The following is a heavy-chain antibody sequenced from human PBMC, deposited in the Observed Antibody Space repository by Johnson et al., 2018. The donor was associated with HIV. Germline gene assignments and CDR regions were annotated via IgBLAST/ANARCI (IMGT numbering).Heavy chain of an antibody. CDR1: GLTFDDYG. D-gene: IGHD5-12*01. V-gene: IGHV3-20*04. J-gene: IGHJ3*02. Sequence: VQLVESGGGLVKPGGSLRLSCAASGLTFDDYGMSWVRQAPGKGLEWVSGINWNGGSTGYADSVKGRFTISRDNAKNSLYLQMNSLRAEDTAVYYCARELTYSGDDVYAFDIWGQGTMVTVSS. CDR3: ARELTYSGDDVYAFDI. CDR2: INWNGGST.